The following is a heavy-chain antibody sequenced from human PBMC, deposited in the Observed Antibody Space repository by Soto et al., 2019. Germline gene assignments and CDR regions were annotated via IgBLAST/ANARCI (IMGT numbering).Heavy chain of an antibody. CDR3: ARPDYGGNLAFDI. CDR1: GFTFSSYA. D-gene: IGHD4-17*01. V-gene: IGHV3-23*01. CDR2: ISGSGGST. J-gene: IGHJ3*02. Sequence: HPGGSLRLSCAASGFTFSSYAMSWVRQAPGKGLEWVSAISGSGGSTYYADSVKGRFTISRDNSKNTLYLQMNSLRAEDTAVYYCARPDYGGNLAFDIWGQGTMVTVSS.